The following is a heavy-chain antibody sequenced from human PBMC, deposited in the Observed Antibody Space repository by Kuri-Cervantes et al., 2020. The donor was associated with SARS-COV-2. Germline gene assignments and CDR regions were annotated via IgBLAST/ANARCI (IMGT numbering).Heavy chain of an antibody. CDR3: ATDGWYGAEYSQH. V-gene: IGHV4-61*05. Sequence: GSLRLTCTVSGGSISSSSYYWGWIRQPPGKGLEWIGYIYYSGSTNYNPSLKSRVTISVDTSKNQFSLKLSSVTAADTAVYYCATDGWYGAEYSQHGGQGTLVTVSS. J-gene: IGHJ1*01. CDR1: GGSISSSSYY. CDR2: IYYSGST. D-gene: IGHD6-19*01.